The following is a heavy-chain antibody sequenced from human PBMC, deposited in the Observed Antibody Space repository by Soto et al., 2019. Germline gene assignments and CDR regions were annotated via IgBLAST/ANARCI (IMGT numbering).Heavy chain of an antibody. CDR1: GGTFSSYA. CDR3: ARDRSSRGYSYGYLVDYFDY. CDR2: IIPIFGTA. D-gene: IGHD5-18*01. V-gene: IGHV1-69*13. Sequence: SVKVSCKASGGTFSSYAISWVRQAPGQGLEWMGGIIPIFGTANYAQKFQGRVTITADESTSTAYMELSSLGSEDTAVYYCARDRSSRGYSYGYLVDYFDYWGQGTLVTVSS. J-gene: IGHJ4*02.